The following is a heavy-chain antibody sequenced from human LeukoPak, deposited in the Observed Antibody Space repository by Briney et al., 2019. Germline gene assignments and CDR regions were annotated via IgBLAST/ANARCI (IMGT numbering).Heavy chain of an antibody. CDR2: IYYSGST. Sequence: SETLSLTCTVSGGSISSGDYYWSWIRQPPGKGLEWIGYIYYSGSTYYNPSLKSRVTISMDTSKKQFSLRLASVTAADTAVYYCARRAVVPAAASYFDNWGQGTLVTVSS. V-gene: IGHV4-30-4*01. J-gene: IGHJ4*02. D-gene: IGHD2-2*01. CDR1: GGSISSGDYY. CDR3: ARRAVVPAAASYFDN.